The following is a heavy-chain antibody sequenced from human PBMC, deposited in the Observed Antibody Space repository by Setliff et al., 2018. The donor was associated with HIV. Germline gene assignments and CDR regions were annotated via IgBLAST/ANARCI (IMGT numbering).Heavy chain of an antibody. CDR1: GGTFTNYA. CDR2: IIPLFGTT. J-gene: IGHJ4*02. CDR3: ATVFYYDSESFSLDY. V-gene: IGHV1-69*01. Sequence: KASGGTFTNYAISWVRQAPGQGLEWVGGIIPLFGTTNYALKFQGRVTMTANESTNTAHMELSSLRSADTAMYYCATVFYYDSESFSLDYWGQGMLVTVSS. D-gene: IGHD3-10*01.